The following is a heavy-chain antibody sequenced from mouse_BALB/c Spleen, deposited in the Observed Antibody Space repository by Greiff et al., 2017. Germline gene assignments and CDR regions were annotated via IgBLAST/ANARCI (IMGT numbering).Heavy chain of an antibody. CDR2: IWGDGST. V-gene: IGHV2-6-7*01. J-gene: IGHJ4*01. CDR3: ARERGIYYDYFYAMDY. Sequence: VQLVESGPGLVAPSQSLSITCTVSGFSLTGYGVNWVRQPPGKGLEWLGMIWGDGSTDYNSALKSRLSISKDNSKSQVFLKMNSLQTDDTARYYCARERGIYYDYFYAMDYWGQGTSVTVSS. CDR1: GFSLTGYG. D-gene: IGHD2-4*01.